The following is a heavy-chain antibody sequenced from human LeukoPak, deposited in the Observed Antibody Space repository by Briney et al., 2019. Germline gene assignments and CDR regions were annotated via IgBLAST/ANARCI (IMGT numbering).Heavy chain of an antibody. CDR3: ARGVEMATIPDAFDM. V-gene: IGHV5-51*01. D-gene: IGHD5-24*01. Sequence: GESLKISCKGSGYSFTSYWIGWVRQMPGKAQEWMGIISPGDSDTRYSPSFQGQVTISADKSISTAYLQWSSLKASDTAMYYCARGVEMATIPDAFDMWGQGTMVTVSS. CDR2: ISPGDSDT. CDR1: GYSFTSYW. J-gene: IGHJ3*02.